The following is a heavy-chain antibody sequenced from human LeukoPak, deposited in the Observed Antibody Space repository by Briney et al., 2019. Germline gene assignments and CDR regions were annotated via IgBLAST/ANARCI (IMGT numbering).Heavy chain of an antibody. D-gene: IGHD2-15*01. CDR1: GGSISSGSYY. CDR2: INHSGST. CDR3: ARVCSSGRCLDY. Sequence: SQTLSLTCTVSGGSISSGSYYWAWMRQPPGKGLEWIGSINHSGSTYYNPSLKSRVTVSVDTSKNQVSLRLSSVTAADTAVYYCARVCSSGRCLDYWGQGTLVTVSS. V-gene: IGHV4-39*07. J-gene: IGHJ4*02.